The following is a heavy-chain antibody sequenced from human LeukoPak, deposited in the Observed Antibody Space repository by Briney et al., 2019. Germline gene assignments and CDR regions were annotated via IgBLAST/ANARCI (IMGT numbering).Heavy chain of an antibody. CDR1: GFTFSSYG. CDR2: ISGSGGST. CDR3: AKDLFKGYSSGWFDFDY. V-gene: IGHV3-23*01. Sequence: GGTLRLSCAASGFTFSSYGMSWVRQAPGKGLEWVSAISGSGGSTYYADSVKGRFTISRDNSKNTLYLQMNSLRAEDTAVYYCAKDLFKGYSSGWFDFDYWGQGTLVTVSS. D-gene: IGHD6-19*01. J-gene: IGHJ4*02.